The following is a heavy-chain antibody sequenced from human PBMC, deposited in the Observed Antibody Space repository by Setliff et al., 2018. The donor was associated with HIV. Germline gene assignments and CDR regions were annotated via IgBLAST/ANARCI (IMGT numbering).Heavy chain of an antibody. CDR1: GYSISSGYY. V-gene: IGHV4-38-2*02. CDR2: IHHSGTT. D-gene: IGHD3-22*01. J-gene: IGHJ4*02. Sequence: TSETLSLTCSVSGYSISSGYYWSWVRQPPGKGLEWIATIHHSGTTYYNPSLKSLVTISVVTSKSHFSLKMTSVTAADTAIYFCARGALSLTMTKLLSFFDSWGQGTQVTVSS. CDR3: ARGALSLTMTKLLSFFDS.